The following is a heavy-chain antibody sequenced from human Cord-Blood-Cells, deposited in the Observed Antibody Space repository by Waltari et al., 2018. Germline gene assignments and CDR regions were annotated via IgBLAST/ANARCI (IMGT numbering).Heavy chain of an antibody. V-gene: IGHV4-34*01. Sequence: QVQLQQWGAGLLKPSETMSLTCAVYGGSFSGHYWSWIRQPPGEGLEWIGEINHSGSNNYNPSLKSRVTISIDTSKNQFSLELSSVTAAETAVYYCARDWGSRAFDIWGQGTMVTVSS. CDR1: GGSFSGHY. CDR2: INHSGSN. CDR3: ARDWGSRAFDI. J-gene: IGHJ3*02. D-gene: IGHD7-27*01.